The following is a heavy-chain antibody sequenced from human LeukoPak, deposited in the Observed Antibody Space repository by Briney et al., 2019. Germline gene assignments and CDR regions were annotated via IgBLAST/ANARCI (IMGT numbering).Heavy chain of an antibody. J-gene: IGHJ6*03. CDR3: TTGPPARGYYYYYMDV. CDR2: IKNKTDGGTT. CDR1: GFTFSNAW. Sequence: TGGSLRLSCAASGFTFSNAWMSWVRQAPGKGLEWVGRIKNKTDGGTTDYAAPVKGRFTISRDDSKNTLYLQMNSLKTEDTAVYYCTTGPPARGYYYYYMDVWGKGTTVTVSS. V-gene: IGHV3-15*01.